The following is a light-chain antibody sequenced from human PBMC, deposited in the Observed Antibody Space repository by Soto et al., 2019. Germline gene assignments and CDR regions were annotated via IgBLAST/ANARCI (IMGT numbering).Light chain of an antibody. CDR3: MQALQTPLT. CDR2: LAS. J-gene: IGKJ4*01. V-gene: IGKV2-28*01. Sequence: DIVMTQSPLSLSVTPGEPVSISCRSSQRLLHSNGYNYLDWYLQKPGQSPQLVIDLASSRASGVPDRFSGSGSGTDFPLKISRVEAEDVGVYYCMQALQTPLTFGGGTKVDI. CDR1: QRLLHSNGYNY.